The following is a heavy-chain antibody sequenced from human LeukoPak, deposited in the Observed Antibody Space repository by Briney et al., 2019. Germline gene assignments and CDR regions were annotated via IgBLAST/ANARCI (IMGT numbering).Heavy chain of an antibody. Sequence: PGGSLRLSCAASGFTFSTYTMNWVRQAPGKGLEWVSYISSSGTTIYYADSVKGRFTISRDNAKNSLYLQMNSLRAEDTAVYYCARDAYQYSSGWFFDYWGQGTLVTVSP. CDR2: ISSSGTTI. J-gene: IGHJ4*02. CDR3: ARDAYQYSSGWFFDY. CDR1: GFTFSTYT. V-gene: IGHV3-48*01. D-gene: IGHD6-19*01.